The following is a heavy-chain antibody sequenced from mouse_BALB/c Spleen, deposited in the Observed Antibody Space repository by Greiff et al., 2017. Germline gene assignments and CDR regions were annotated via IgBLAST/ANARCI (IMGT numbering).Heavy chain of an antibody. J-gene: IGHJ3*01. D-gene: IGHD2-14*01. V-gene: IGHV5-6-5*01. CDR1: GFTFSSYA. Sequence: EVQLVESGGGLVKPGGSLKLSCAASGFTFSSYAMSWVRQTPEKRLEWVGSISSGGSTYYPDSEKGRFTISSDNARNILYLQMSSLRSEDTAMYYCAREDYRYDGSTWCAYRGQGTLVTVSA. CDR2: ISSGGST. CDR3: AREDYRYDGSTWCAY.